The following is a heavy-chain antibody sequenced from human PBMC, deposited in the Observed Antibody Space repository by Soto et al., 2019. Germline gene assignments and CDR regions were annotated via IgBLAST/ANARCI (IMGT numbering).Heavy chain of an antibody. CDR2: IYYTGST. V-gene: IGHV4-59*01. CDR3: ARDHITMVGRVIEYHGMDV. Sequence: PSETLSLTCTVSGDSISSYDWSWIRQPPGKGLEWIGYIYYTGSTHYSPSLKSRVTISVDTSKKQFSLRLKSVTAADTAVYYCARDHITMVGRVIEYHGMDVWGQGTTVTVSS. J-gene: IGHJ6*02. CDR1: GDSISSYD. D-gene: IGHD3-10*01.